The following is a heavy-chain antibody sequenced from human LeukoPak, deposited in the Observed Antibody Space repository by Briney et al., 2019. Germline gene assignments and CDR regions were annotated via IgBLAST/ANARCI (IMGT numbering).Heavy chain of an antibody. CDR1: GFDVSSTY. D-gene: IGHD6-13*01. CDR3: ARRTGAATGLFYFYYGMDV. V-gene: IGHV3-66*01. CDR2: IYSDDLT. J-gene: IGHJ6*02. Sequence: AGSLTLSCAGSGFDVSSTYMSWVRQAPGKGMEWDSVIYSDDLTYYADSVKGRFTISIDNPKNTLYLQMNSVRAEDTAVYYCARRTGAATGLFYFYYGMDVWGQGTTVTVSS.